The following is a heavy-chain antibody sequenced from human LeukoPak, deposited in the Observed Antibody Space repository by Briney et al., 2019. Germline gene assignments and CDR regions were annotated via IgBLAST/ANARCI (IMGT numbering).Heavy chain of an antibody. Sequence: PGGSLRLSCAASGFTFSSHAMHWVRQAPGKGLEWVAVISYDGSNKYYADSVKGRFTISRDNSKNTLYLQMNSLRAEDTAVYYCAKDKYNFWSGSNYYYMDVWGKGTTVTVSS. J-gene: IGHJ6*03. D-gene: IGHD3-3*01. CDR2: ISYDGSNK. V-gene: IGHV3-30-3*01. CDR3: AKDKYNFWSGSNYYYMDV. CDR1: GFTFSSHA.